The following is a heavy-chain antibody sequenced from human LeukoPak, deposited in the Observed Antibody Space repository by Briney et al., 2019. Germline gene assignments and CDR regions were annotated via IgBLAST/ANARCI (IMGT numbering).Heavy chain of an antibody. CDR2: ISYDGSNK. CDR3: ARDPGWLKLRTAFDI. CDR1: GFTFSSYA. Sequence: PGGSLRLSCAASGFTFSSYAMHWVRQAPGKGLEWVAVISYDGSNKYYADSVKGRFTISRDNSKNTLYLQMNSLRAEDTAVYYCARDPGWLKLRTAFDIWGQGTMVTVSS. V-gene: IGHV3-30*04. J-gene: IGHJ3*02. D-gene: IGHD5-24*01.